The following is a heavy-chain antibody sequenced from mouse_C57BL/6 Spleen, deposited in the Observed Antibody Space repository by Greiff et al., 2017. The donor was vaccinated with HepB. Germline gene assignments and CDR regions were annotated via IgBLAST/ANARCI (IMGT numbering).Heavy chain of an antibody. J-gene: IGHJ1*03. Sequence: EVKLQESGPELVKPGASVKMSCKASGYTFTDYNMHWVKQSHGKSLEWIGYINPNNGGTSYNQKFKGKATLTVNKSSSTAYMELRSLTSEDSAVYYCARYYDGYYWYFDVWGTGTTVTVSS. D-gene: IGHD2-3*01. CDR3: ARYYDGYYWYFDV. CDR1: GYTFTDYN. CDR2: INPNNGGT. V-gene: IGHV1-22*01.